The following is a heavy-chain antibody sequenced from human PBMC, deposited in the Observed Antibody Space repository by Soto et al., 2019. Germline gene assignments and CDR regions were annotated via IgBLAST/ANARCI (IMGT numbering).Heavy chain of an antibody. V-gene: IGHV4-4*02. Sequence: QVQLRESGQGLVKTSGTLSLTFVVSGGSISSTNWWTWVRQPPGKGLEWIGEIYHSWSPTFSPSLRGRATISVDKSNSKFYLGLTLVTAADTAVDYCATLPPRMVVAVLPIPTWGQGILVTVSS. J-gene: IGHJ5*02. CDR2: IYHSWSP. CDR3: ATLPPRMVVAVLPIPT. CDR1: GGSISSTNW. D-gene: IGHD2-21*01.